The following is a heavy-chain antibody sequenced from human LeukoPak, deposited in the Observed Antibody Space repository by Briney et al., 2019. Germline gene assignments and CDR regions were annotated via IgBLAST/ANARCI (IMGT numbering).Heavy chain of an antibody. Sequence: GESLKISCKGSGSTFSSYWIGWVRQMPGKGLEWMWIIYPSDSDTRYSPSLQGQVTISADKSISTAYLPWSSLRASDTAMYYCARQGSGILDYWGLGTLVTVSS. J-gene: IGHJ4*02. CDR2: IYPSDSDT. CDR3: ARQGSGILDY. CDR1: GSTFSSYW. D-gene: IGHD1-26*01. V-gene: IGHV5-51*01.